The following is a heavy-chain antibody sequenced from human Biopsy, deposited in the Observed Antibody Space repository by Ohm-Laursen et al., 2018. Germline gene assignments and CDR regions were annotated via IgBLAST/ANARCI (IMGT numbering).Heavy chain of an antibody. Sequence: SLRLSCSASGFSVSSYDMNWVRQAPGKGLEWISYISETSSHIYDADSVRGRFTVARDIAKNSLYLQLNSLRVEDTAGYYCARDGAGSYHDYWGQGTLVTVSS. J-gene: IGHJ4*02. CDR1: GFSVSSYD. V-gene: IGHV3-21*04. CDR3: ARDGAGSYHDY. D-gene: IGHD3-10*01. CDR2: ISETSSHI.